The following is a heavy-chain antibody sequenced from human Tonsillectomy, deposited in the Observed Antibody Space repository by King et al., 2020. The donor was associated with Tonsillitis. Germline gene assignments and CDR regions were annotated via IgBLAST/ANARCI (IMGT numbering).Heavy chain of an antibody. V-gene: IGHV3-30*04. CDR3: PRSQQWVWELLSWRLAV. CDR1: GFTFNTYI. J-gene: IGHJ6*02. Sequence: QLVQSGGGVVQPGRSLRLSCVASGFTFNTYIMYWVRQAPGKGLEWVAVISYDGRKKYYADSVRGRFTISRDNYKNTLFLQMNNLSPEDTAVYYCPRSQQWVWELLSWRLAVWGQGTTVTVSS. D-gene: IGHD4-23*01. CDR2: ISYDGRKK.